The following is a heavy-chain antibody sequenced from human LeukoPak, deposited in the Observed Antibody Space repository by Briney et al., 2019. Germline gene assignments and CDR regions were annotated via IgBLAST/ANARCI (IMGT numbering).Heavy chain of an antibody. CDR2: INWNSGSI. CDR3: ARGLAAAAIRPDAFDI. V-gene: IGHV3-9*01. D-gene: IGHD6-13*01. Sequence: PGGSLRLSCAASGFTFEDYAMHWVRQAPGKGLEWVSGINWNSGSIGYADSVKGRFTISRDNAKNSLYLQMNSLRAEDTAVYYCARGLAAAAIRPDAFDIWGQGTMVTVSS. J-gene: IGHJ3*02. CDR1: GFTFEDYA.